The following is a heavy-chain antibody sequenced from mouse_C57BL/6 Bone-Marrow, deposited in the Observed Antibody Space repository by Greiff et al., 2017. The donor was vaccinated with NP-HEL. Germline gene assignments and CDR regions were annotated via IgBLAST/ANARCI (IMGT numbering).Heavy chain of an antibody. CDR1: GYSFTGYY. J-gene: IGHJ1*03. CDR3: AKFLYYYGSSYWYFDV. D-gene: IGHD1-1*01. CDR2: INPSTGGT. Sequence: EVQLQQSGPELVKPGASVKISCKASGYSFTGYYMNWVKQSPEKSLEWIGEINPSTGGTTYNQKFKAKATLTVDKSSSTAYMQLKSLTSEDSAVYYCAKFLYYYGSSYWYFDVWGTGTTVTVSS. V-gene: IGHV1-42*01.